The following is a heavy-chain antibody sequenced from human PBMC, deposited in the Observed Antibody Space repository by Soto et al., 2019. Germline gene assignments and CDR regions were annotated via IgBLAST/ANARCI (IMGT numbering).Heavy chain of an antibody. CDR1: GFTLSDYY. Sequence: GGSLRLSCAASGFTLSDYYMSWIRQAPGKGLEWGSYIISSASTIYYAHSVKGRFTISRDNAKNSLYLQMNSLIAEDAAVYYCASRQRVLGVGFDIWGQGTMVTVSS. CDR3: ASRQRVLGVGFDI. D-gene: IGHD6-13*01. CDR2: IISSASTI. V-gene: IGHV3-11*01. J-gene: IGHJ3*02.